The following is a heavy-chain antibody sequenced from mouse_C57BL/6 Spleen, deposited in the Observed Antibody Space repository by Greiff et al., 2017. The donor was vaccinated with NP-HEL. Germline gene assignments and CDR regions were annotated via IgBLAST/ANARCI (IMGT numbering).Heavy chain of an antibody. Sequence: QVQLKESGPGLVAPSQSLSITCTVSGFSLTSYGVSWVRQPPGKGLEWLGVIWGDGSTNYHSALISRLSISKDNSKSQVFLKLNSLQTDDTATYYCAKPETTVEGYYAMDYWGQGTSVTVSS. D-gene: IGHD1-1*01. CDR3: AKPETTVEGYYAMDY. J-gene: IGHJ4*01. CDR1: GFSLTSYG. V-gene: IGHV2-3*01. CDR2: IWGDGST.